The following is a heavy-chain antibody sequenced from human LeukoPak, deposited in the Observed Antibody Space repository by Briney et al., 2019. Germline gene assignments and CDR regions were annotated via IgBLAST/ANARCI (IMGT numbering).Heavy chain of an antibody. J-gene: IGHJ4*02. CDR2: IGGSGSDT. Sequence: GGSLRLSCAASGFTFSTFAMNWVRQAPGKGLEWVSAIGGSGSDTYYADSVKGRFTISRDNPKNTLYLQMNSLRAEDTAVYYCAKGGGWLYYFDYWGQGTLVTVSS. CDR1: GFTFSTFA. V-gene: IGHV3-23*01. CDR3: AKGGGWLYYFDY. D-gene: IGHD6-19*01.